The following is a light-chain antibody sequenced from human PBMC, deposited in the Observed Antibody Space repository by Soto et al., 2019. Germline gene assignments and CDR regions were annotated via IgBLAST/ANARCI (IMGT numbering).Light chain of an antibody. J-gene: IGLJ7*01. CDR1: SADVGAYDY. CDR2: DVT. V-gene: IGLV2-14*03. Sequence: QSALTQPASVSGSIGQSITISCTGTSADVGAYDYVSWYQHHPGKGPKLMIFDVTIRPSGVSNRFSGSKSGNTASLTISGLQAEDEADYHCSSYTTSGTPVFGGGTQLTVL. CDR3: SSYTTSGTPV.